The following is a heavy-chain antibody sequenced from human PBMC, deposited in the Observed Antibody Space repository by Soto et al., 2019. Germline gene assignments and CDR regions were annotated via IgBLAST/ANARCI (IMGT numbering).Heavy chain of an antibody. J-gene: IGHJ6*02. CDR2: IYHSGST. D-gene: IGHD6-6*01. CDR3: ARDSSSRNYYYYGMDV. Sequence: NPSETLSLTCAVSGYSISSGYYWGWIRQPPGKGLEWIGSIYHSGSTYYNPSLKSRVTISVDTSKNQFSLKLSSVTAADTAVYYCARDSSSRNYYYYGMDVWGQGTTVTVSS. CDR1: GYSISSGYY. V-gene: IGHV4-38-2*02.